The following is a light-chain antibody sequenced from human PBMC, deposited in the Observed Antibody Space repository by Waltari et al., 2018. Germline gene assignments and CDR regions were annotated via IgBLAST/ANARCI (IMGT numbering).Light chain of an antibody. CDR2: LGS. CDR1: QSLLHSNVHNY. CDR3: MKGLQTPPLYI. Sequence: DTVMTQSPLSLPVTPGEPASISCRSSQSLLHSNVHNYVAWYLQKPGQSPQLLIYLGSNRASGGPDRFSGSGSGTDFTLRISRVEAEDVGVYYCMKGLQTPPLYIFGQGTKLEIK. V-gene: IGKV2-28*01. J-gene: IGKJ2*01.